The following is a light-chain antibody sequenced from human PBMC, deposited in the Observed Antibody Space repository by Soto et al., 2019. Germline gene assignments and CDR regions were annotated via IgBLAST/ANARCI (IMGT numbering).Light chain of an antibody. CDR3: SAWDDSLNGVL. Sequence: QSGLTQPPSASGTPGHIVTISCSGTSFNIGSNPLNWYQQLPGTAPKLLIYSYNQRPSGVPDRFSGSKSGTSASLAISGLQSEDEADYFCSAWDDSLNGVLFGGGTKVTVL. CDR1: SFNIGSNP. V-gene: IGLV1-44*01. J-gene: IGLJ2*01. CDR2: SYN.